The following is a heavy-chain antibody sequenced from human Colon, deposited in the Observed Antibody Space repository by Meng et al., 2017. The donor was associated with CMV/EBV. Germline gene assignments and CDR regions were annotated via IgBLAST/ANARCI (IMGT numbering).Heavy chain of an antibody. CDR1: GFTFSSYS. V-gene: IGHV3-7*01. Sequence: SLKISCAASGFTFSSYSMNWVRQAPGKGLECVADIKQDGSTKYYVASVKGRFTISRDNAKRSLFLQMNSLRVEDTSVYYCASLWEGGYWGQGTLVTVSS. CDR2: IKQDGSTK. CDR3: ASLWEGGY. J-gene: IGHJ4*02. D-gene: IGHD1-26*01.